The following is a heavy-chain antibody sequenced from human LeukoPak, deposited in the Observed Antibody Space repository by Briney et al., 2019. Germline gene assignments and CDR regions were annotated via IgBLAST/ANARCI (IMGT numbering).Heavy chain of an antibody. J-gene: IGHJ3*02. V-gene: IGHV3-23*01. CDR1: GFTFSSYS. CDR2: ISGSGGST. CDR3: EKDRGIAFRNDAFDI. D-gene: IGHD3-3*02. Sequence: GGSLRLSCAASGFTFSSYSMNWVRQAAGKGLEWVSAISGSGGSTYYADSVKGRFTISRDNSKNTLYLQMNSLRAEDTAVYYCEKDRGIAFRNDAFDIWGQGTMVTVSS.